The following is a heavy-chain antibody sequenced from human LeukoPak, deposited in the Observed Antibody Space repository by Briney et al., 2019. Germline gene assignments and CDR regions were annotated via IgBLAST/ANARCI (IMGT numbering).Heavy chain of an antibody. CDR2: IYYSGST. V-gene: IGHV4-39*07. D-gene: IGHD6-19*01. J-gene: IGHJ6*02. Sequence: SETLSLTCTVSGGSISSSSYYWGWIRQPPGKGLEWIGSIYYSGSTYYNPSLKSRATISVDTSKNQFSLKLSSVTAADTAVYYCARDRFGYSSGWYYYGMDVWGQGTTVTVSS. CDR1: GGSISSSSYY. CDR3: ARDRFGYSSGWYYYGMDV.